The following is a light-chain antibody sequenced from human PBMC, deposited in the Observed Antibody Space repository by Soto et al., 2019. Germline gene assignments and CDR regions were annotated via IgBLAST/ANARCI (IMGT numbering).Light chain of an antibody. CDR3: QQYNAWPSRT. Sequence: IVLTQSPAALSVSPGERATLSCRASQSVSTNLAWYQQKPGQPPRLLIYGASTRATGVPARFSGSGSGTAFTLTISSMQYEDVAVYYCQQYNAWPSRTFGQGTKVEIK. CDR1: QSVSTN. CDR2: GAS. V-gene: IGKV3-15*01. J-gene: IGKJ2*02.